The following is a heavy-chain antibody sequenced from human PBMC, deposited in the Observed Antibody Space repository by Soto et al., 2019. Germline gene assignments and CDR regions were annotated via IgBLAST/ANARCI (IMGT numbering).Heavy chain of an antibody. D-gene: IGHD6-13*01. V-gene: IGHV4-34*01. CDR3: ARGPTYSSSARGYYYYYYGMDV. J-gene: IGHJ6*02. CDR1: GGSFSGYY. Sequence: PSETLSLTCAVYGGSFSGYYWSWIRQPPGKGLEWIGEINHSGSTNYNPSLKSRVTISVDTSKNQFSLKLSSVTAADTAVYYCARGPTYSSSARGYYYYYYGMDVWGQGTTVTVSS. CDR2: INHSGST.